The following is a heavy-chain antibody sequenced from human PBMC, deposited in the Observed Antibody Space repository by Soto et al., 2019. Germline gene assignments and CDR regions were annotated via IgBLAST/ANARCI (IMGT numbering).Heavy chain of an antibody. D-gene: IGHD4-17*01. CDR2: ISGSGGST. J-gene: IGHJ6*02. CDR1: GFTFSSYA. V-gene: IGHV3-23*01. CDR3: AKDEPSSVTTYYYYYGMDV. Sequence: PGGSLRLSCAASGFTFSSYAMSWVRQAPGKGLEWVSAISGSGGSTYYADSVKGRFTISRDNSKNTLYLQMNSLRAEDTAVYYCAKDEPSSVTTYYYYYGMDVWGQGTTGTVS.